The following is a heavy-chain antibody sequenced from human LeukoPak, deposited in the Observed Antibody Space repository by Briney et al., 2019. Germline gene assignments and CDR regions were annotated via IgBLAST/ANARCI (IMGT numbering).Heavy chain of an antibody. CDR3: VREIKIMGSRAFDY. V-gene: IGHV3-74*01. CDR2: INDGGTYT. D-gene: IGHD3-16*01. J-gene: IGHJ4*02. CDR1: GFAFSEYW. Sequence: PGGSLRLSCAGSGFAFSEYWMHWARQTPEKGLMWVSRINDGGTYTAYADSVKGRFAVSRDNAENTLYLQMDSLTVEDTGLYYCVREIKIMGSRAFDYWGQGTPVTVSS.